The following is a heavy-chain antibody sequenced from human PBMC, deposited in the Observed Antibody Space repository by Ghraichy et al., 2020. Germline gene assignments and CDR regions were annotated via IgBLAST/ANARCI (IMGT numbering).Heavy chain of an antibody. CDR2: INYSGST. Sequence: SETLSLTCAVYGGSFSGFYWSWIRQPPGKGLEWIGEINYSGSTNYNPSLKSRVTTSVDTSKNQFSLKLSSVTAADTAVYYCARGGGFAGYYYDYWGQGTLVTVSS. V-gene: IGHV4-34*01. CDR3: ARGGGFAGYYYDY. D-gene: IGHD2-15*01. CDR1: GGSFSGFY. J-gene: IGHJ4*02.